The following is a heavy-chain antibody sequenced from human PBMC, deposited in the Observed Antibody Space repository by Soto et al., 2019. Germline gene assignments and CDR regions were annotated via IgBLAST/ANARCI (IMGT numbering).Heavy chain of an antibody. Sequence: ASVKVSCKASGGTFSSYAISWVRQAPGQGLEWMGGIIPIFGTANYAQKFQGRVTITADESTSTAYMELRSLRSDDTAVYYCASPVAYGSGSYTAFDIWGQGTMVTVSS. V-gene: IGHV1-69*13. CDR2: IIPIFGTA. J-gene: IGHJ3*02. CDR1: GGTFSSYA. D-gene: IGHD3-10*01. CDR3: ASPVAYGSGSYTAFDI.